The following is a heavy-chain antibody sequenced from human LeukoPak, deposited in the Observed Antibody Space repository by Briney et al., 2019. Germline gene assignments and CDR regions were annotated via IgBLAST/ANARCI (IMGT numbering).Heavy chain of an antibody. V-gene: IGHV4-31*03. J-gene: IGHJ5*02. Sequence: PSETLSLTCTVSGGSISSGGYYWSWIRQHPGKGLEWIGYIYYSGSTYYNPSLKSRVTISVDTSKNQFSLKLSSVTAADTAVYYCARLIHDYGDLNWFDPWGQGTLVTVSS. CDR1: GGSISSGGYY. D-gene: IGHD4-17*01. CDR2: IYYSGST. CDR3: ARLIHDYGDLNWFDP.